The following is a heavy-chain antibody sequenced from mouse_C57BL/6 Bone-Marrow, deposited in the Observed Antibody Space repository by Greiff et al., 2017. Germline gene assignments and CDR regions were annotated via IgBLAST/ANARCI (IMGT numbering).Heavy chain of an antibody. CDR1: GFTFSDYG. Sequence: DVKLVESGGGLVKPGGSLKLSCAASGFTFSDYGMHWVRQAPEKGLEWVAYISSGSSTLYYADTVKGRFTISRDNAKNTLFLQMTSLRSEDTAMYYCARGYYVDYWGQGTTLTVSS. J-gene: IGHJ2*01. V-gene: IGHV5-17*01. CDR3: ARGYYVDY. CDR2: ISSGSSTL.